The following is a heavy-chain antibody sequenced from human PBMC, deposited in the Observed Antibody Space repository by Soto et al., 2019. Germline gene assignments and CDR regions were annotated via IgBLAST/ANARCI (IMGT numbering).Heavy chain of an antibody. CDR1: GFTFSSYA. D-gene: IGHD3-22*01. J-gene: IGHJ6*02. CDR2: ISGSGGST. Sequence: GGSLILSCAASGFTFSSYAMSWVRQAPGKGLEWVSAISGSGGSTYYADSVKGRFTISRDNSKNTLYLQMNSLRAEDTAVYYCANEMLTGYYHYYYYVTDVWGQGTTVTVS. V-gene: IGHV3-23*01. CDR3: ANEMLTGYYHYYYYVTDV.